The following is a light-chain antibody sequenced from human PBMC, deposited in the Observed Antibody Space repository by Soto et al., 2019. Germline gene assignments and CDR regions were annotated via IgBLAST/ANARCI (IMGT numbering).Light chain of an antibody. CDR1: QSVSSSY. Sequence: EIVLTQSPGTLSLSPGERATLSCRASQSVSSSYLAWYQQKPGQAPRLLIYGASSRATGIPDRFSGSGSGTDFTLTISRLEPEDFAVYYCQQYGSSPSTCGGGTNVEIK. J-gene: IGKJ4*02. CDR2: GAS. CDR3: QQYGSSPST. V-gene: IGKV3-20*01.